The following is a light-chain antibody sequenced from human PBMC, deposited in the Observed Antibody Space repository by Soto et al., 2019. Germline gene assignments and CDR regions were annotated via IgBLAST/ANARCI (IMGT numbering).Light chain of an antibody. CDR3: QKYNNWPRK. CDR1: QSVSSN. V-gene: IGKV3-15*01. J-gene: IGKJ1*01. Sequence: EIVMTQSPDTLSVSPGEGATLSCRASQSVSSNLAWYQQKPGQAPRLLIYGASTRATGLPARFSGSGSGTEFTLTISSLQSEDFAVYYCQKYNNWPRKFGQGTKVDIK. CDR2: GAS.